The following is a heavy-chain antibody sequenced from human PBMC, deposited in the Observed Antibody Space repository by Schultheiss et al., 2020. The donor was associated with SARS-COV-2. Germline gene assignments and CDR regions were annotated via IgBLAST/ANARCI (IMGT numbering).Heavy chain of an antibody. V-gene: IGHV3-13*01. Sequence: GGSLRLSCAASGFTVSSYDMHWVRQATGKGLEWVSAIGTAGDTYYPGSVKGRFTISRENAKNSLYLQMNSLRAGDTAVYYCARSYGTSWFYYWGQGTLVTVSS. D-gene: IGHD2/OR15-2a*01. CDR1: GFTVSSYD. J-gene: IGHJ4*02. CDR3: ARSYGTSWFYY. CDR2: IGTAGDT.